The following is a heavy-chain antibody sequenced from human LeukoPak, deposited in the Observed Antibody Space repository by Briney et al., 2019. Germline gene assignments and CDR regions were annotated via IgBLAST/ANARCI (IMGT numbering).Heavy chain of an antibody. D-gene: IGHD6-13*01. J-gene: IGHJ4*02. CDR2: IQQDGSEK. V-gene: IGHV3-7*03. Sequence: SSSSYYWGWVRQAPGKGLEWVANIQQDGSEKYYADSVKGRFTISRDNAKNSLYLQMNSLRAEDTAIYYCAKGGAEAGTLYLEYWGQGTLVTVSS. CDR3: AKGGAEAGTLYLEY. CDR1: SSSSYY.